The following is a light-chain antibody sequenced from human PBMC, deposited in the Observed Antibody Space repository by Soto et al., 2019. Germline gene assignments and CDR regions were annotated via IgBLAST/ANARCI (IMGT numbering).Light chain of an antibody. CDR1: QSIRSPF. V-gene: IGKV3-20*01. CDR2: GAS. CDR3: GSDEWT. J-gene: IGKJ1*01. Sequence: EIVLTQSPATLSLSPGERATLSCRASQSIRSPFLAWYQQKPGQAPRLFIHGASSRATGIPDRFSGSGSGTDFTLTISGVEPEDFAVYYCGSDEWTFGQGPKVE.